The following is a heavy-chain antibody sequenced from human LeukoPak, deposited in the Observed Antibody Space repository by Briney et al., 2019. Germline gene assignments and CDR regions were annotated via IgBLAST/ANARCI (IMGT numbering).Heavy chain of an antibody. Sequence: PGGSLRLSCAASGFTFTTYTMNWIRQAPGKGLEWVSYISSSSSTVSYADSVKGRFTISRDNAKNSLYLQMNSLRAEDTAIYYCARTGGYSYGGPGFWGQGTLVTVSS. CDR2: ISSSSSTV. CDR1: GFTFTTYT. V-gene: IGHV3-48*04. J-gene: IGHJ4*02. CDR3: ARTGGYSYGGPGF. D-gene: IGHD5-18*01.